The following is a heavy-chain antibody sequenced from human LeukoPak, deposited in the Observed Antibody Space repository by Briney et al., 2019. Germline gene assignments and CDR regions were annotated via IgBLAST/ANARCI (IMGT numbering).Heavy chain of an antibody. D-gene: IGHD2-21*02. CDR1: GFIFSTYG. J-gene: IGHJ4*02. V-gene: IGHV3-30*02. CDR3: AKIRGPPSDISVTEG. Sequence: GGSLRLSCAASGFIFSTYGMHWVRQAPGKGLEWGAFIRYDGRQQYHADSVEGRFTVSRDNSKNTLFLQMNSLRVEDTAMYYCAKIRGPPSDISVTEGWGRGTLVTVSS. CDR2: IRYDGRQQ.